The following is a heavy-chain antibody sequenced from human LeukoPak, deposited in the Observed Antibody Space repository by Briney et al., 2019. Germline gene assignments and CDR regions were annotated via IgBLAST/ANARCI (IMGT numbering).Heavy chain of an antibody. Sequence: PGGSLRLSCAASGFAFSSYSMNWVRQAPGKGLEWVSSISSSSSYMYYADSVKGRFTISRDNAKNSLYLQMNSLRAEDTSVYYCARSGVESYYDFWSGYYKRDAFDIWGQGTMVTVSS. CDR1: GFAFSSYS. CDR2: ISSSSSYM. V-gene: IGHV3-21*01. J-gene: IGHJ3*02. D-gene: IGHD3-3*01. CDR3: ARSGVESYYDFWSGYYKRDAFDI.